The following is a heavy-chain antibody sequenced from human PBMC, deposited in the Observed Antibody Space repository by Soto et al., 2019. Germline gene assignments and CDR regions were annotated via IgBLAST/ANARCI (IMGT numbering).Heavy chain of an antibody. CDR1: GFTFSTYA. CDR3: ARVGYSSSSLDY. D-gene: IGHD6-6*01. CDR2: IXXDXXXX. J-gene: IGHJ4*02. V-gene: IGHV3-30*04. Sequence: GGSLRLSCAASGFTFSTYAMHWVRQAPGKGLGGVXVIXXDXXXXXYXXSVKGRFTMSRDNAKNLQFLQMNSLRAEDTAVYYCARVGYSSSSLDYWGQGTLVTVSS.